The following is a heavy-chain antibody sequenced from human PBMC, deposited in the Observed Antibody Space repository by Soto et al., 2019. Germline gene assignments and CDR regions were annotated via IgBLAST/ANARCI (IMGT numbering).Heavy chain of an antibody. CDR1: GGSISSSSYY. Sequence: PSETLSLTCTVSGGSISSSSYYWGWIRQPPGKGLEWIGSIYYSGSTYYNPSLKSRVTISVDTSKNQFSLKLSSVTAADTAVYYCARRWIVEVLSSSWSDFDYWGQGTLVTVSS. CDR2: IYYSGST. CDR3: ARRWIVEVLSSSWSDFDY. D-gene: IGHD6-13*01. V-gene: IGHV4-39*01. J-gene: IGHJ4*02.